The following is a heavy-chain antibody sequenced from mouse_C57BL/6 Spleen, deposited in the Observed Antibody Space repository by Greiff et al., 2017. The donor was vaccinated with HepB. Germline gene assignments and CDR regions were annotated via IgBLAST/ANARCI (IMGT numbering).Heavy chain of an antibody. V-gene: IGHV6-6*01. CDR3: VYYGSSPYWYFDV. J-gene: IGHJ1*03. Sequence: EVQVVESGGGLVQPGGSMKLSCAASGFTFSDAWMDWVRQSPEKGLEWVAEIRNKANNHATYYAESVKGRFTISRDDSKSSVYLQMNSLRAEDTGIYYCVYYGSSPYWYFDVWGTGTTVTVSS. D-gene: IGHD1-1*01. CDR1: GFTFSDAW. CDR2: IRNKANNHAT.